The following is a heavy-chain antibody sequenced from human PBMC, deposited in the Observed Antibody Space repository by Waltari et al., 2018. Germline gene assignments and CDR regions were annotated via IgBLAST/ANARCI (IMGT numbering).Heavy chain of an antibody. V-gene: IGHV4-31*03. CDR3: TGIPGGVPYGWFDP. D-gene: IGHD2-2*01. Sequence: QVQLQASGPGLANPSATLSLSCTVPCHSRSGPNYYRNCIRQLQGDGLEWLGYMNDGGISNYNPCLRSRFASSVDASKNQFSLKLSSLTAADTALYYCTGIPGGVPYGWFDPWGRRIQVTVSP. J-gene: IGHJ5*02. CDR2: MNDGGIS. CDR1: CHSRSGPNYY.